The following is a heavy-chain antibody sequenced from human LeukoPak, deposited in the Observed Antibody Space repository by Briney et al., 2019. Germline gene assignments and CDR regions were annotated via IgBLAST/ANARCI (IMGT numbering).Heavy chain of an antibody. CDR1: GFTFSIYA. J-gene: IGHJ3*02. CDR3: ARDSSYGDAFDI. Sequence: GGSLRLSCAASGFTFSIYAMHWVRQAPGKGLEWVAIISSDGGNKYYADSVKGRFTISRDNAKNTLYLQKNSLRAEDTAVYYCARDSSYGDAFDIWGQGTMVTVSS. D-gene: IGHD4-17*01. CDR2: ISSDGGNK. V-gene: IGHV3-30-3*01.